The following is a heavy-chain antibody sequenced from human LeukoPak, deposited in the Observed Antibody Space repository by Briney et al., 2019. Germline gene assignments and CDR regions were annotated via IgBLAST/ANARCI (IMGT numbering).Heavy chain of an antibody. CDR2: IYSDGSA. V-gene: IGHV3-53*01. Sequence: PGGSLRLACAASGFTVSSNSMSWVRQAPGKGLEWVSVIYSDGSAYYADSVKSRFTLSRDNSKNTLYLQMNSLRAEDTAVYYCARDSSERVRYYHHMDVWGQGTTVTVSS. CDR1: GFTVSSNS. D-gene: IGHD3-10*01. CDR3: ARDSSERVRYYHHMDV. J-gene: IGHJ6*02.